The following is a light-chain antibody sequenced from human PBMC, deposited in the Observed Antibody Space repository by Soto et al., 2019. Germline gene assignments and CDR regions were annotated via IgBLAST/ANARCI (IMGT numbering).Light chain of an antibody. Sequence: QLVLTQSPSASASLGASVKLTCTLSSGHSSYAIAWHQQRPEKGPRYLMKLNSDGSHSKGDGIPDRFSGSSSGAERYLTISSHQSEDEADYYCQTWVTGIQVFGGGTKLTVL. CDR3: QTWVTGIQV. CDR2: LNSDGSH. CDR1: SGHSSYA. J-gene: IGLJ2*01. V-gene: IGLV4-69*01.